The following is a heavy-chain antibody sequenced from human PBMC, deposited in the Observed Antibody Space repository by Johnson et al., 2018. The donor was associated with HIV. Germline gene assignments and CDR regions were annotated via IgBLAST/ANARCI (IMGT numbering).Heavy chain of an antibody. CDR2: ISSRGSTI. D-gene: IGHD6-13*01. CDR1: GFTFSDYY. V-gene: IGHV3-11*01. CDR3: AREGASAVRYSSSWYGHDAFDI. J-gene: IGHJ3*02. Sequence: QVQLVESGGGVVQPGGSLRLSCAASGFTFSDYYMSWIRQAPGKGLEWVSYISSRGSTIYYADSVKGRFTISRDNAKNALYVQMNSLRAEDTAVYYCAREGASAVRYSSSWYGHDAFDIWGQGTMVTVSS.